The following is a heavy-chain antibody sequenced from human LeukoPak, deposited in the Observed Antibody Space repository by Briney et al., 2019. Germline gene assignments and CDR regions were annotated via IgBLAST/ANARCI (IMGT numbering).Heavy chain of an antibody. Sequence: AASVKVSCKASGYTFTVYYIHWLRQAPGQGLEWMGWVIPNNGGTNYAQNYQGRVTMTRDTSISTAYMELSSLRSDDTAVYYCARDRVAATGNWFDPWGQGTLVTVSS. CDR2: VIPNNGGT. D-gene: IGHD2-15*01. CDR3: ARDRVAATGNWFDP. J-gene: IGHJ5*02. CDR1: GYTFTVYY. V-gene: IGHV1-2*02.